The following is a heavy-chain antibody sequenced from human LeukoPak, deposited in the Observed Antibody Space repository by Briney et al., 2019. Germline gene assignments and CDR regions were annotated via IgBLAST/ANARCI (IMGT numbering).Heavy chain of an antibody. D-gene: IGHD5-18*01. Sequence: ASVKVTCKASGGTFSSYAISWVRRAPGQGLEWMGWIDPNSGGTNYAQKFQGRVTMTRDTSISTAYMELSRLRSDDTAVYYCARGYLVDTAMATGFDPWGQGTLVTVSS. CDR2: IDPNSGGT. CDR3: ARGYLVDTAMATGFDP. V-gene: IGHV1-2*02. J-gene: IGHJ5*02. CDR1: GGTFSSYA.